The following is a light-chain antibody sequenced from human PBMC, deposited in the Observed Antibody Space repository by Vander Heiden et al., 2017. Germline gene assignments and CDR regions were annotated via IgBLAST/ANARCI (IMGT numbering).Light chain of an antibody. Sequence: AVQMTQSPSSLSASVGDRVTITCRASQGIGNDLGWYQQKPGKAPNLLIYAASSLQSGVPSRFSGSGSGTEFTLTISSLQPEDFATYFCLQDNDFPWTFGQGTKVENK. CDR3: LQDNDFPWT. CDR2: AAS. J-gene: IGKJ1*01. CDR1: QGIGND. V-gene: IGKV1-6*01.